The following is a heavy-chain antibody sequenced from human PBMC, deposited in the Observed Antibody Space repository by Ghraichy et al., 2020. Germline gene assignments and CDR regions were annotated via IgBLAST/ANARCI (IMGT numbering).Heavy chain of an antibody. D-gene: IGHD2-15*01. CDR1: GTSITSYY. J-gene: IGHJ4*02. Sequence: SETLSLTCAVSGTSITSYYWSWIRQPAGKGLEWIGRISTSGNTNYNPSLKSRVTMSVDTSKDQFSLKLNSVSAADTAVYYCARVSGGSDDFFDYWGQGTLVTVSS. CDR3: ARVSGGSDDFFDY. CDR2: ISTSGNT. V-gene: IGHV4-4*07.